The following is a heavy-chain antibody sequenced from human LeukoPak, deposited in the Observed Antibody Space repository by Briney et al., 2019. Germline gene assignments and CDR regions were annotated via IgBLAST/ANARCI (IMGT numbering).Heavy chain of an antibody. Sequence: PSETLSLTCTVSGGSISSYYWSWIRQPPGKGLEWIGYIYYSGSTNYNPSLKSRVTMSVDTSKNQFSLKLTSVTAADTAVYYCARRYSSGFFDAFDIWGQGTMVTVSS. J-gene: IGHJ3*02. V-gene: IGHV4-59*08. CDR1: GGSISSYY. CDR3: ARRYSSGFFDAFDI. D-gene: IGHD6-19*01. CDR2: IYYSGST.